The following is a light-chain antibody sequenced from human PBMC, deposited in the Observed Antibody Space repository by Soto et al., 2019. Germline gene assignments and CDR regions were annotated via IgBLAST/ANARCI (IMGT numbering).Light chain of an antibody. J-gene: IGLJ1*01. CDR1: SSDVGGHNH. CDR3: CSFAVRIFV. CDR2: DVN. V-gene: IGLV2-11*01. Sequence: QSALTQPRSVSGSPGQSVTVSCTGTSSDVGGHNHVSWYQQHPGKAPKLIISDVNKRPSGVPDRFSGSKSGNTASLTISGLQAEDEADYYCCSFAVRIFVFGTGTKVTVL.